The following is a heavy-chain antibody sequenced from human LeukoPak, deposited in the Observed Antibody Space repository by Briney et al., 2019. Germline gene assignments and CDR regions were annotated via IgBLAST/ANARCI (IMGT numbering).Heavy chain of an antibody. J-gene: IGHJ3*02. CDR3: TRVNPFYFDSGAYYSKAFDI. CDR1: GFTFSSYA. V-gene: IGHV3-48*03. CDR2: IYSSGNTI. Sequence: PGGSLRLSCATSGFTFSSYAMNWVRQAPGKGLEWVSYIYSSGNTIYYADSVKGRFTISRDNAKNSLYLQMNSLRAEDTAVYYCTRVNPFYFDSGAYYSKAFDIWGQGTMVTVSS. D-gene: IGHD3-22*01.